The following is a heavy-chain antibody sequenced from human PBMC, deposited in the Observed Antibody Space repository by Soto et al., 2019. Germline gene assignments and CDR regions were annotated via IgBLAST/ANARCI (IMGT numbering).Heavy chain of an antibody. J-gene: IGHJ5*02. CDR3: AKDWVGPSYSSGWYGWFDP. D-gene: IGHD6-19*01. CDR1: GFTFSSYA. V-gene: IGHV3-23*01. CDR2: ISGSGGST. Sequence: GGSLRLSCAASGFTFSSYAMSWVRQAPGKGLEWVSAISGSGGSTYYADSVKGRFTISRDNSKNTLYLQMNSRRAEDTAVYYCAKDWVGPSYSSGWYGWFDPWGQGTLVTVSS.